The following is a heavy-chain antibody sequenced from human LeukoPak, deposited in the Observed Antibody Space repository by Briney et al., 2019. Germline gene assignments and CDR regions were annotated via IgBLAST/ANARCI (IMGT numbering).Heavy chain of an antibody. Sequence: ASGPTLVNPTQTLTLTCTFSGFSLSTSGVGVGWIRQPPGKALERLALIYWDDDKRYSPSLKSRLTITKDTSKNQVVLTMTNMDPVDTATYYCAHTSNSGSYDLDAFDIWGQGTMVTVSS. J-gene: IGHJ3*02. CDR3: AHTSNSGSYDLDAFDI. V-gene: IGHV2-5*02. CDR2: IYWDDDK. CDR1: GFSLSTSGVG. D-gene: IGHD1-26*01.